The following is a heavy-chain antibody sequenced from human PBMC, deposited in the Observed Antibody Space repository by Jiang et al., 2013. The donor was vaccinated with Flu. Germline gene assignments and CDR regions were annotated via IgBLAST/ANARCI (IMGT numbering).Heavy chain of an antibody. CDR2: INTNTGNP. Sequence: KVSCKASGYTFTSYAMNWVRQAPGQGLEWMGWINTNTGNPTYAQGFTGRFVFSLDTSVSTAYLQISSLKAEDTAVYYCARDPSLVYSSGWYYFDYWGQGTLVTVSS. CDR3: ARDPSLVYSSGWYYFDY. V-gene: IGHV7-4-1*02. CDR1: GYTFTSYA. D-gene: IGHD6-19*01. J-gene: IGHJ4*02.